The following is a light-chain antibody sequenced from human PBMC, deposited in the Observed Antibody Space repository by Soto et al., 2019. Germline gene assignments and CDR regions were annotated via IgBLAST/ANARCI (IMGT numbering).Light chain of an antibody. CDR2: KAS. CDR3: QQYTSLYT. J-gene: IGKJ2*01. Sequence: DIQMTQSPSTLSASVGDRVTITCRASQSISSWLAWYQQKPGKAPKLLIYKASSLESGVPSRFSGSGSGTEVTLTTSSLQPDDFATYYRQQYTSLYTFGQGTKLEIK. CDR1: QSISSW. V-gene: IGKV1-5*03.